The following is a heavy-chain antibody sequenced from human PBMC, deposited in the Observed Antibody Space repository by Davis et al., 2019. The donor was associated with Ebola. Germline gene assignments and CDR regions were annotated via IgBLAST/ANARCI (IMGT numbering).Heavy chain of an antibody. J-gene: IGHJ4*02. D-gene: IGHD4-17*01. CDR1: GYTFTNYY. Sequence: AASVKVSCKASGYTFTNYYMHWVRQAPGQGLEWMGMINPNDGRTIYAQKFQGRVTVTRDTSTTTVYMDLSSLRSEDTALYYCVRVRGYGDYYIDYWGRGTLVIVSS. CDR3: VRVRGYGDYYIDY. CDR2: INPNDGRT. V-gene: IGHV1-46*01.